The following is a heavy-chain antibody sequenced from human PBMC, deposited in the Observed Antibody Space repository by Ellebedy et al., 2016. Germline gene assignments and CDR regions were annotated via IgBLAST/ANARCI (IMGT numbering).Heavy chain of an antibody. J-gene: IGHJ4*02. CDR3: AREVRQVGYDF. CDR2: ITPIFGAT. V-gene: IGHV1-69*13. CDR1: GGTFITST. D-gene: IGHD1-26*01. Sequence: SVKVSCKSSGGTFITSTFSWVRQAPGQRLEWMGCITPIFGATKTTQKFQDRLTITADESTSTAYMEMSSLTSEETAVYYCAREVRQVGYDFWGQGTLVTVSS.